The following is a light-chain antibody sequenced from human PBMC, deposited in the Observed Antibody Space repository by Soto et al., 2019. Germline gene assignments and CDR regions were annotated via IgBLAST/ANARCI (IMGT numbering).Light chain of an antibody. V-gene: IGKV1-39*01. Sequence: DIQMNQSPSSLSASVGDRVTITCRASQSISSYLNWYQQKPGKATKLLIYAAYSLQSGVPSRFSGSGSGTDVTLTIRSLQPEDFATYYCQQSYSTPYTFGQGTQLEIK. J-gene: IGKJ2*01. CDR2: AAY. CDR1: QSISSY. CDR3: QQSYSTPYT.